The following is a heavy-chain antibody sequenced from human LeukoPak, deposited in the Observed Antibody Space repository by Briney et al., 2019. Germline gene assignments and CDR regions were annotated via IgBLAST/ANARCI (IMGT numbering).Heavy chain of an antibody. Sequence: GGSLRLSCAASGFTFSSYAMHWVRQAPGKGLEYVSAISSNGGSTYYANSVKGRFTISRDNSKNTPYLQMGSLRAEDMAVYYCARDRSSGWDDYWGQGTLVTVSS. V-gene: IGHV3-64*01. CDR3: ARDRSSGWDDY. CDR1: GFTFSSYA. J-gene: IGHJ4*02. D-gene: IGHD6-19*01. CDR2: ISSNGGST.